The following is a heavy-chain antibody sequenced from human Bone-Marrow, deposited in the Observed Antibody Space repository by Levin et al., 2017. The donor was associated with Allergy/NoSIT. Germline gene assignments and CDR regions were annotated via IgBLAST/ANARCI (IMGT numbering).Heavy chain of an antibody. CDR1: GYSLSELS. CDR3: ATGDCSGVSCYEVYFGLDV. Sequence: ASVKVSCKVSGYSLSELSMHWVRQAPGKGLEWMGGFDPEEGETIYAEIFQGRLTMTEDPSPDTAYMELSSLRSDDTAVYYCATGDCSGVSCYEVYFGLDVWGQGTTVAVSS. J-gene: IGHJ6*02. D-gene: IGHD2-15*01. V-gene: IGHV1-24*01. CDR2: FDPEEGET.